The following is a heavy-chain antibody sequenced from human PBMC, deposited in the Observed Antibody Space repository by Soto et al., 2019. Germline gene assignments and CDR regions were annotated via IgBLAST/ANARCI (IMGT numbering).Heavy chain of an antibody. Sequence: SVKVSCKASGGTFSSYAISWVRQAPGQGLEWMGGIIPIFGTANYAQKFQGRVTITADESTSTAYMELSSLRSEDTAVYYCASGDIVVVPAEYYYYYRMDVWGQGTTVTVSS. D-gene: IGHD2-2*01. CDR1: GGTFSSYA. CDR2: IIPIFGTA. J-gene: IGHJ6*02. V-gene: IGHV1-69*13. CDR3: ASGDIVVVPAEYYYYYRMDV.